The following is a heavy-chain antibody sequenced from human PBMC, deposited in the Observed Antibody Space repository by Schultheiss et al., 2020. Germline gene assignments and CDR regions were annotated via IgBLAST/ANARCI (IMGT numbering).Heavy chain of an antibody. CDR3: AKGGTTVTSADFDY. J-gene: IGHJ4*02. CDR1: GFIFSNYA. V-gene: IGHV3-23*01. CDR2: ISGRGFST. Sequence: GGSLRLSCAASGFIFSNYAMTWVRQAPGKGLEWVSNISGRGFSTYYAGSVKGRFTISRDNSKNTLYLQMNSLRAEDTAVYYCAKGGTTVTSADFDYWGQGTLVTVSS. D-gene: IGHD4-11*01.